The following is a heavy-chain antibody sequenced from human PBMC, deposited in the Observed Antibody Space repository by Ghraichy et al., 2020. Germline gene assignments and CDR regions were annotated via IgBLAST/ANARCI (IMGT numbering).Heavy chain of an antibody. CDR1: GGSFSGYY. CDR2: INHSGST. J-gene: IGHJ5*02. CDR3: ARGGRSTDIVVVPANWFDP. Sequence: LSLTCAVYGGSFSGYYWSWIRQPPGKGLEWIGEINHSGSTNYNPSLKSRVTISVDTSKNQFSLKLSSVTAADTAVYYCARGGRSTDIVVVPANWFDPWGQGTLVTVSS. D-gene: IGHD2-2*01. V-gene: IGHV4-34*01.